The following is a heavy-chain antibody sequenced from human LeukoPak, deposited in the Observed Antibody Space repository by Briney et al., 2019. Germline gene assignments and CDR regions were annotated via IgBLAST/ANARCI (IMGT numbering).Heavy chain of an antibody. CDR2: INHSGRT. CDR1: GGSISSYH. D-gene: IGHD5-12*01. Sequence: SETLSLTCTVSGGSISSYHWSWIRQPPGKGLEWIGEINHSGRTNYNASLKSRVTISVDTSKNQFSLKMSYVTAADTAVYYCARSPRYSGYDYGSDYWGRGILVTVSS. V-gene: IGHV4-34*01. J-gene: IGHJ4*02. CDR3: ARSPRYSGYDYGSDY.